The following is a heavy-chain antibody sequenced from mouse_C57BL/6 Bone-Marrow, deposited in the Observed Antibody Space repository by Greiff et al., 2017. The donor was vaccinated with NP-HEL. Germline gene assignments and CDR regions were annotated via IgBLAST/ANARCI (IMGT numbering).Heavy chain of an antibody. CDR3: AKPYYYGSSYFDY. V-gene: IGHV5-17*01. D-gene: IGHD1-1*01. J-gene: IGHJ2*01. CDR1: GFTFSDYG. CDR2: ISSGSSTI. Sequence: EVQRVESGGGLVKPGGSLKLSCAASGFTFSDYGMHWVRQAPEKGLEWVAYISSGSSTIYYADTVKGRFTISRDNAKNTLFLQMTSLRSEDTARYYCAKPYYYGSSYFDYWGQGTTLTVSS.